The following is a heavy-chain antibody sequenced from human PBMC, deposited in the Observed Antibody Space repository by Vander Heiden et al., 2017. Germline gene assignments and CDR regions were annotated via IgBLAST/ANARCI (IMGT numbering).Heavy chain of an antibody. CDR2: IWYDGSYK. V-gene: IGHV3-33*01. Sequence: QVQLVESGGGVVQPGRSLGLSCAASRFTFSSSGMDWVRQAPGKGLEWVAVIWYDGSYKYYADSVKGRFTISRDNSKNTLYLQMNSLRAEDTAVYYCARRNQPSNQYYYYYGMDVWGQGTTVTVSS. CDR1: RFTFSSSG. J-gene: IGHJ6*02. D-gene: IGHD2-2*01. CDR3: ARRNQPSNQYYYYYGMDV.